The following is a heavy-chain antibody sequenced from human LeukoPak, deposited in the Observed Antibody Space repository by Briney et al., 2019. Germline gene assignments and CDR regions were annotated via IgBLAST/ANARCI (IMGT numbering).Heavy chain of an antibody. J-gene: IGHJ4*02. V-gene: IGHV3-7*01. CDR1: GFTLSPFW. Sequence: GGSLRLSCAASGFTLSPFWMTWVRQAPVKGLKWVANINQDGSEKYYVDSVKGRFTVSRDNAKNSLYLQMNSLRAEDTAVYYCARPRWLQFGPHDCWGQGTLVTVSS. D-gene: IGHD5-24*01. CDR2: INQDGSEK. CDR3: ARPRWLQFGPHDC.